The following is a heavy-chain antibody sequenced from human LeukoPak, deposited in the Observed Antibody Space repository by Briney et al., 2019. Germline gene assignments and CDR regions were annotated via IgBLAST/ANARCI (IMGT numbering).Heavy chain of an antibody. J-gene: IGHJ4*02. CDR1: GFTFSSYG. V-gene: IGHV3-33*06. CDR3: ANRGGRL. D-gene: IGHD3-16*01. CDR2: IWYDGSNK. Sequence: RAGRSLRLSCAASGFTFSSYGMHWVRQAPGKGLEWVAVIWYDGSNKYYADSVKGRFTISRDNSKSTLYLQMNSLRAEDTAVYYCANRGGRLGGQGTLVTVSS.